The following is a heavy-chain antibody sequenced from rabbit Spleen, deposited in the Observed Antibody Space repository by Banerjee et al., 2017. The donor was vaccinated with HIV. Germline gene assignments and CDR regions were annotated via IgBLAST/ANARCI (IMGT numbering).Heavy chain of an antibody. D-gene: IGHD8-1*01. CDR1: GFSFSDRDV. V-gene: IGHV1S45*01. Sequence: LEESGGGLVQPEGSLALTCKASGFSFSDRDVMCWVRQAPGKGLEWIACIYGGSSGSTYSASWAKGRFTCSKTSSTTVTLQMTSLTVADTATYFCARDIGSSFSSYGMDLWGPGTLVTVS. CDR2: IYGGSSGST. J-gene: IGHJ6*01. CDR3: ARDIGSSFSSYGMDL.